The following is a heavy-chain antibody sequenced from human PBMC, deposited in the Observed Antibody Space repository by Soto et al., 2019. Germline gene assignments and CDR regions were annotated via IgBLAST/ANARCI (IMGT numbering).Heavy chain of an antibody. CDR3: ASTSGYSYAFNFYFDY. D-gene: IGHD5-18*01. CDR2: IIPIFGTA. CDR1: GGTIRRYA. Sequence: QVQLVQSGAEVKKPGSSVKVSCKASGGTIRRYAISWVRQAPGQGLEWMGGIIPIFGTANYAQKFQGRVTIPADESTSTAYMELSSLKSEDTAVYYCASTSGYSYAFNFYFDYWGQGTLVTVSS. V-gene: IGHV1-69*12. J-gene: IGHJ4*02.